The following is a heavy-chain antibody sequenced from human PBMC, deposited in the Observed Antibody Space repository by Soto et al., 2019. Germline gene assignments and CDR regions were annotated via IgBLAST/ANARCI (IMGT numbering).Heavy chain of an antibody. Sequence: GGSLRLSCAASGFTFSSYGIHWVRQAPGKGLEWVAVIWYDGSNKYYADSVKGRFTISRDNSKNTLYLQMNSLRAEDTAVYYWAREGPPTPFWSGYSLTGPFDYWGQGTLVTVSS. V-gene: IGHV3-33*01. D-gene: IGHD3-3*01. CDR2: IWYDGSNK. CDR3: AREGPPTPFWSGYSLTGPFDY. CDR1: GFTFSSYG. J-gene: IGHJ4*02.